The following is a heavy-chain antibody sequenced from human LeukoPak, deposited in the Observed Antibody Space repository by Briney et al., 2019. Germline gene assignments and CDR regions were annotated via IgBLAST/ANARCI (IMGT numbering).Heavy chain of an antibody. Sequence: SETLSLTCAVYGGSFSGYYWTWVRQPPGKGLEWIGEINHRGSTHYNPSLRSRVTISVDTSKKQFSLRLSSVTAADTAVYYCARLRGSSSWYDYWGQGTLVTVSS. D-gene: IGHD6-13*01. CDR1: GGSFSGYY. CDR2: INHRGST. CDR3: ARLRGSSSWYDY. V-gene: IGHV4-34*01. J-gene: IGHJ4*02.